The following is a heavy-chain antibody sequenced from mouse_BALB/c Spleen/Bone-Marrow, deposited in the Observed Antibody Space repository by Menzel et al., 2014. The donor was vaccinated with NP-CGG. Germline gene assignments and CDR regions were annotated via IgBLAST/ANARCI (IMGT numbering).Heavy chain of an antibody. CDR3: ARDRGPPY. CDR2: IWAGGST. CDR1: GFSLTSYG. J-gene: IGHJ3*01. V-gene: IGHV2-9*02. D-gene: IGHD3-1*01. Sequence: VQLQESGPGLVSPSQSLSITCTVSGFSLTSYGVHWVRQPPGKGLEWLGVIWAGGSTNYNSALMSRLSISKDNSKSQVYLKMNSLQPDDTAMYYCARDRGPPYWGEGTLVTVSA.